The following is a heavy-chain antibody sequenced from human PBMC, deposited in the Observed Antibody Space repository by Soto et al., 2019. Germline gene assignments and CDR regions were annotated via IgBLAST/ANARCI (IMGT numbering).Heavy chain of an antibody. CDR1: GFTFSSYA. V-gene: IGHV3-30-3*01. CDR3: ASSSDYYYYYGMDV. D-gene: IGHD6-6*01. CDR2: ISYDGSNK. J-gene: IGHJ6*02. Sequence: GGSLRLSCAASGFTFSSYAMHWVRQAPGKGLEWVAVISYDGSNKYYADSVKGRFTISRDNSKNTLYLQMNSLRAEDTAVYYCASSSDYYYYYGMDVWGQGTTVTVSS.